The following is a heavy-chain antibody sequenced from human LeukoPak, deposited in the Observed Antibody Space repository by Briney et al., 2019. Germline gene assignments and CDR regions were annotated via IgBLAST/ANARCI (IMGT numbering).Heavy chain of an antibody. CDR3: ARGTRHVLRFLEWLSSIQH. CDR2: INHSGST. V-gene: IGHV4-34*01. Sequence: PSETLSLTCAVYGGSFSGYYWSWIRQPPGKGLEWIGEINHSGSTNYNPSLKSRVTISVDTSKNQFSLKLSPVTAADTAVYYCARGTRHVLRFLEWLSSIQHWGQGTLVTVSS. D-gene: IGHD3-3*01. CDR1: GGSFSGYY. J-gene: IGHJ1*01.